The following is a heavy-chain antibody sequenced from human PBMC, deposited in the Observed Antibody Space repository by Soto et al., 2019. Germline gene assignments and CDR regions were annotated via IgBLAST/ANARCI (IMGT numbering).Heavy chain of an antibody. V-gene: IGHV4-31*03. D-gene: IGHD5-12*01. CDR2: IYYSGST. CDR1: GGSISSGGYY. J-gene: IGHJ4*02. Sequence: QVQLQESGPGLVKPSQTLSLTCTVSGGSISSGGYYWSWIRQHPGKGLEWIGYIYYSGSTYYNPSLESRVNISVDTSKNQFSLKLSSVTAADTAVYYCATDRDGYNLLDYWGQGTLVTVSS. CDR3: ATDRDGYNLLDY.